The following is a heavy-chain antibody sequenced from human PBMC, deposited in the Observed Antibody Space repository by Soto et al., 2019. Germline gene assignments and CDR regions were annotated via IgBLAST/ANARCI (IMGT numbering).Heavy chain of an antibody. CDR1: GFTFSNYY. V-gene: IGHV3-11*06. CDR2: IKSSETYI. J-gene: IGHJ6*01. Sequence: QVQLVESGGGLVQPGGSLKLSCAASGFTFSNYYMSWIRQAPGKGPEWVAYIKSSETYINYADSVKGRFTISRDNTKNSMKLQVRGLRVEDTTVVCWARVEQLDGSGNDSGVDWWGRGNGVTVSS. D-gene: IGHD3-22*01. CDR3: ARVEQLDGSGNDSGVDW.